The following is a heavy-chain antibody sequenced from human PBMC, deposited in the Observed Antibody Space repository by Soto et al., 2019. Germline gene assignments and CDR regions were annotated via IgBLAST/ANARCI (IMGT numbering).Heavy chain of an antibody. CDR1: GYTFTSYD. D-gene: IGHD1-26*01. V-gene: IGHV1-8*01. J-gene: IGHJ4*02. CDR2: MDPNSGNT. Sequence: QVQLVQSGAEVKKPGASVKVSCKASGYTFTSYDINWVRQATGQGLEWMGWMDPNSGNTGYAQKFQXXGXMXXNTTISTAYMELSSLRSEDTAGYYCARGGRISGVYWGQGTLVTVSS. CDR3: ARGGRISGVY.